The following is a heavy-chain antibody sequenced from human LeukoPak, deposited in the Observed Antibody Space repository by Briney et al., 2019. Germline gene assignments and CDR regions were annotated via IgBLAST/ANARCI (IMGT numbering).Heavy chain of an antibody. D-gene: IGHD6-25*01. CDR2: INPNSGGT. Sequence: ASVKVSCKASGYSFSVYSLRWVRQAPGQGLEWMGWINPNSGGTSYAQKFQGRVTMTRDTSMRTAYMELNRLRSDDTAVYYCARPKTRHLSSLDYWGQGTLVTISS. V-gene: IGHV1-2*02. CDR3: ARPKTRHLSSLDY. J-gene: IGHJ4*02. CDR1: GYSFSVYS.